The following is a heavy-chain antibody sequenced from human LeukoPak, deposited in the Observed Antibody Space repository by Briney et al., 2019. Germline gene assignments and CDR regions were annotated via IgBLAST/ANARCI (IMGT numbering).Heavy chain of an antibody. CDR3: AKQSSSWYSDYFDY. D-gene: IGHD6-13*01. J-gene: IGHJ4*02. CDR2: ISGSGGST. V-gene: IGHV3-23*01. CDR1: GFTFSSYA. Sequence: AGGSLRLSCAASGFTFSSYAMSWVRQAPGKGLEWVSAISGSGGSTYYADSVKGRFTISRDNSKDTLYLQMNSLRAEDTAVYYCAKQSSSWYSDYFDYWGQGTLVTVSS.